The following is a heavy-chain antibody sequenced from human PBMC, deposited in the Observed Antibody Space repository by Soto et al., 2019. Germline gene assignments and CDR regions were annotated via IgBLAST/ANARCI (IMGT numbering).Heavy chain of an antibody. Sequence: PSETLSLTCTVSGGSISSSSYYWGWIRQPPGKGLEWIGSIYYSGSTYYNPSLKSRVTISVDTSKNQFSLKLSSVTAADTAVYYCARIGSSSGWYRSYWGQGTLVTVS. CDR1: GGSISSSSYY. CDR3: ARIGSSSGWYRSY. V-gene: IGHV4-39*01. J-gene: IGHJ4*02. D-gene: IGHD6-19*01. CDR2: IYYSGST.